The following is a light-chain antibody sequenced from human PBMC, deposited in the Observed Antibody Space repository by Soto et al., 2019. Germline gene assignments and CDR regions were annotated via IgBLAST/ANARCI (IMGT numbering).Light chain of an antibody. V-gene: IGLV2-8*01. CDR1: SSDVGGYNF. J-gene: IGLJ2*01. CDR3: SSHAGSNLVV. CDR2: EVN. Sequence: QSALTQPPSASGSPGQSVTISCTGTSSDVGGYNFVSWYQQHPGKAPKLLIYEVNKRPSGVPDRFSGSKSGNTASLTVSGLPAEDEADYYCSSHAGSNLVVFGGGTKLTVL.